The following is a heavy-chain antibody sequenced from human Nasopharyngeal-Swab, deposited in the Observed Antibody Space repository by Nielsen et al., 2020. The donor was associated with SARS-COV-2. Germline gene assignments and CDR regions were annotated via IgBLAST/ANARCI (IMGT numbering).Heavy chain of an antibody. Sequence: SVKVSCKASGFTFTSSAMQWVRQAPGQGLEWMGGIIPILGIANYAQKFQGRVTITADKSTSTAYMELSSLRSEDTAVYYCARVPRRELLAGPFDYWGQGTLVTVSS. CDR2: IIPILGIA. J-gene: IGHJ4*02. D-gene: IGHD1-26*01. V-gene: IGHV1-69*10. CDR3: ARVPRRELLAGPFDY. CDR1: GFTFTSSA.